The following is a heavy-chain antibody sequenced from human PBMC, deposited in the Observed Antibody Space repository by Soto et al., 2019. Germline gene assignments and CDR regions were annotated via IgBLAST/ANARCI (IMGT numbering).Heavy chain of an antibody. CDR3: ATSYGNAWYTY. CDR2: FRYSRFP. D-gene: IGHD6-13*01. Sequence: SETLSLTCTVRGDSITNNYWNWLRQPPGERLEWIGYFRYSRFPTYNPSLKSRLTISVDRSKNQFTLQLTSVTVADTAVYYCATSYGNAWYTYWGQGTQVTVSS. J-gene: IGHJ4*02. V-gene: IGHV4-59*01. CDR1: GDSITNNY.